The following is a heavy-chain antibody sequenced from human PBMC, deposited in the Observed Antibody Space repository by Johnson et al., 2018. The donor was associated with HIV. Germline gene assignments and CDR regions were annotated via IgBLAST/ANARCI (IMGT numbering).Heavy chain of an antibody. CDR2: SASGVTT. V-gene: IGHV3-53*01. Sequence: EVQLVESGGGVVRPGGSLRLSCAASGFTVSSNYMSWVRQAPGKGLEWVSGISASGVTTYYADSVKGRFALSRDNSKNTLYLQMNSLRAEDTAVYYCARDDSSGYDAFDIWGQGTMVTVSS. CDR3: ARDDSSGYDAFDI. D-gene: IGHD3-22*01. CDR1: GFTVSSNY. J-gene: IGHJ3*02.